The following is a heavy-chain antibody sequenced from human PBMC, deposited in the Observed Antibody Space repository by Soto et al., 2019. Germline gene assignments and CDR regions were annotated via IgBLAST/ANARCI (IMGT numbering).Heavy chain of an antibody. Sequence: GASVKVSCKASGYTFTSYDINWVRQATGQGLEWMGWMNPNSGNTGYAQKFQGRVTITRDTSASTAYMELSSLRSEDTAVYYCARGPNPYYFDYWGQGTLVTVSS. CDR2: MNPNSGNT. V-gene: IGHV1-8*01. CDR1: GYTFTSYD. J-gene: IGHJ4*02. CDR3: ARGPNPYYFDY.